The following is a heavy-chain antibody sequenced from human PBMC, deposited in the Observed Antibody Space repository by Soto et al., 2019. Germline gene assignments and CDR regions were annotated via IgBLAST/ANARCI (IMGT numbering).Heavy chain of an antibody. CDR3: ARGQRYYYDSSGYYAAFDI. V-gene: IGHV4-34*01. D-gene: IGHD3-22*01. J-gene: IGHJ3*02. CDR1: GGSFSGYY. Sequence: SETLSLTCAVYGGSFSGYYWSWIRQPPGKGLEWIGEINHSGSTNYNPSLKSRVTISVDTSKNQFSLKLSSVTAADTAVYYCARGQRYYYDSSGYYAAFDIWGQGTMVTVSS. CDR2: INHSGST.